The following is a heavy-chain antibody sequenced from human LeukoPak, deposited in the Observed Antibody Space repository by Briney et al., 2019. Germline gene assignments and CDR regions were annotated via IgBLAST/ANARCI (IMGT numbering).Heavy chain of an antibody. J-gene: IGHJ4*02. CDR2: ISGSAGYT. D-gene: IGHD3-9*01. Sequence: PGGSLTLSCAASGLTFNSYAVRWVRQAPGKGLEWVSGISGSAGYTYYADSVKGRFTISRDNAKNSLYLQMNSLRAEDTAIYYCARVTPSYYDILTHFDYWGQGTLVTVSS. CDR1: GLTFNSYA. V-gene: IGHV3-23*01. CDR3: ARVTPSYYDILTHFDY.